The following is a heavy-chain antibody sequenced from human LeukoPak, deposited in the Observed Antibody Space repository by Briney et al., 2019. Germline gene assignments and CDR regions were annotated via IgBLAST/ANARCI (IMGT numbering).Heavy chain of an antibody. Sequence: GGSLRLSCVASGFTFSSYWMHWVRQDPRKGLVWVSRISGDGRNINYADSVRGRFTISRDNAKNTLYLQMNTLRVEDTAVYYCTRDLMVYDVSTGLHHYYMDVWGQGTTVTVSS. J-gene: IGHJ6*02. V-gene: IGHV3-74*01. CDR1: GFTFSSYW. D-gene: IGHD3-9*01. CDR2: ISGDGRNI. CDR3: TRDLMVYDVSTGLHHYYMDV.